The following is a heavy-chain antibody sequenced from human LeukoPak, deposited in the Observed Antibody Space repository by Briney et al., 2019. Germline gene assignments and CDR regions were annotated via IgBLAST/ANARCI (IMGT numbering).Heavy chain of an antibody. CDR3: AREYSSIHGWFDP. D-gene: IGHD6-13*01. CDR1: GGSISSSSYY. J-gene: IGHJ5*02. Sequence: SETLSLTCTVSGGSISSSSYYWGWIRQPPGKGLEWIGSIYYSGSTNYNPSLKSRVTISVDTSKNQFSLKLSSVTAADTAVYYCAREYSSIHGWFDPWGQGTLVTVSS. CDR2: IYYSGST. V-gene: IGHV4-39*07.